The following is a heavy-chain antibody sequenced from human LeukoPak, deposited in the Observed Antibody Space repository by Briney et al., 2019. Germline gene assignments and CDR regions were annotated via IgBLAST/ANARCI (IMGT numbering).Heavy chain of an antibody. V-gene: IGHV1-69*04. CDR1: GRTFSSYA. D-gene: IGHD3-9*01. J-gene: IGHJ5*02. CDR2: IIPILGIA. Sequence: SVKVSCKASGRTFSSYAISWVRQAPGQGLEWMGRIIPILGIANYAQKFQGRVTITADKSTSTAYMELSSLRSEDTAVYYCARGSGYYDILTGYANWFDPWGQGTLVTVSS. CDR3: ARGSGYYDILTGYANWFDP.